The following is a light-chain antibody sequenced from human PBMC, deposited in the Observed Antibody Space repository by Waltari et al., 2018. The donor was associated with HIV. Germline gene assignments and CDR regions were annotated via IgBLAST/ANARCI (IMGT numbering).Light chain of an antibody. J-gene: IGLJ3*02. CDR2: GVS. CDR3: CSYAGGPWV. Sequence: HSALTPPRSVSRSPGTSAPISSTGTRSAAGAFDFVSWCQHYPRQAPKLIHYGVSKRPSGVSDRFSGSRSGKTASLTISGLQAEDEAHYYCCSYAGGPWVFGGGTKLTVL. V-gene: IGLV2-11*01. CDR1: RSAAGAFDF.